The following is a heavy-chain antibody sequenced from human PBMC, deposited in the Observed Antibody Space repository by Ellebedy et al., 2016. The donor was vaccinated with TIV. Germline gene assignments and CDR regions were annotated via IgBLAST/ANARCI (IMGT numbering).Heavy chain of an antibody. J-gene: IGHJ4*02. V-gene: IGHV4-39*02. CDR1: GGSISSSSYY. CDR3: ARDLGGYDFDY. CDR2: IYYSGST. Sequence: SETLSLTXTVSGGSISSSSYYWGWIRQPPGKGLEWIGSIYYSGSTYYNPSLKSRVTISVDTSKNQFSLKLSSVTAADTAVYYCARDLGGYDFDYWGQGTLVTVSS. D-gene: IGHD5-12*01.